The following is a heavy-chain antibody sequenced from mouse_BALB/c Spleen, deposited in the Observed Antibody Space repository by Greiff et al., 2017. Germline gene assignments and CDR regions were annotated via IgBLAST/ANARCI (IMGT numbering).Heavy chain of an antibody. CDR1: GYTFTSYV. D-gene: IGHD1-2*01. J-gene: IGHJ2*01. CDR3: AREGHYYGYYFDY. CDR2: INPYNDGT. V-gene: IGHV1-14*01. Sequence: EVQLQQSGPELVKPGASVKMSCKASGYTFTSYVMHWVKQKPGQGLEWIGHINPYNDGTKYNEKFKGKATLTSDKSSSTAYMELSSLTSEDSAVYYCAREGHYYGYYFDYWGQGTTLTVSS.